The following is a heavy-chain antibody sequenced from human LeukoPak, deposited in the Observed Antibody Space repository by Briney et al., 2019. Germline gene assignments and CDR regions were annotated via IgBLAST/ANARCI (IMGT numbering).Heavy chain of an antibody. Sequence: GGSLRLSCAASGFTFSSYGMHWVRQAPGKGLEWVAVIWYDGSNKYYADSVKGRFTISRDNSKNTLYLQTNSLRAEDTAVYYCAKEHSGYDLGYFDYWGQGTLVTVSS. CDR1: GFTFSSYG. J-gene: IGHJ4*02. CDR3: AKEHSGYDLGYFDY. V-gene: IGHV3-33*06. CDR2: IWYDGSNK. D-gene: IGHD5-12*01.